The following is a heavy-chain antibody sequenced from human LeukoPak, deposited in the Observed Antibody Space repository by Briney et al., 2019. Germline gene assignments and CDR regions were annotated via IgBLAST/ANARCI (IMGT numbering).Heavy chain of an antibody. CDR1: GGSISSYY. CDR2: IYYSGST. V-gene: IGHV4-59*08. J-gene: IGHJ4*02. D-gene: IGHD2-21*02. CDR3: ARHGSDCYGFQG. Sequence: SETLSLTCTVSGGSISSYYWSWIRQPPGKGLEWIGYIYYSGSTNHKPSLKSRVTISVDTSKNQFSLKLSSVTAADTAVYYCARHGSDCYGFQGWGQGTLVTVSS.